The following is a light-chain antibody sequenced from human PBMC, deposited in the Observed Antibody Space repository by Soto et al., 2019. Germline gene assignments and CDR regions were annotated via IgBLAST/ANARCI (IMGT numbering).Light chain of an antibody. CDR3: QQYGTSPET. J-gene: IGKJ1*01. V-gene: IGKV3-20*01. CDR2: GAS. CDR1: QSVDSNY. Sequence: EIALTQSPGTLSLSPGERATLSCRASQSVDSNYLAWYQQKPGQAPRLLIYGASSRATGIPDRFSGSGSGTDFTLTISRLEPEDFAVYSCQQYGTSPETFGQGTKAEIK.